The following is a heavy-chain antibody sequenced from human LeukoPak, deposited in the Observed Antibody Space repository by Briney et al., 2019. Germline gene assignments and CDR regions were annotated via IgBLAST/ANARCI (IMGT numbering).Heavy chain of an antibody. CDR2: ISSSGSTI. V-gene: IGHV3-11*04. Sequence: PGWSLRLSCAASGFTFSDYYMSWIRQAPGKGLEWVSYISSSGSTIYYADSVKGRFTISKDNAKNSLYLQMNSLRSEDTALYYCARDRGHDFWSVYLIYYWGQGTLVTVSS. CDR1: GFTFSDYY. D-gene: IGHD3-3*01. CDR3: ARDRGHDFWSVYLIYY. J-gene: IGHJ4*02.